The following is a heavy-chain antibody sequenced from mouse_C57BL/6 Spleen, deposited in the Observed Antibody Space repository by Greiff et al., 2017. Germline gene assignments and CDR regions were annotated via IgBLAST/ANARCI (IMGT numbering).Heavy chain of an antibody. CDR3: ARGIYDGAWFAY. Sequence: QVQLQQPGAELVKPGASVKLSCKASGYTFTSYWMQWVKQRPGQGLEWIGEIDPSDSYTNYNQKFKGKATLTVETSSSTAYMQLSSLTSEDSAVYYCARGIYDGAWFAYWGQGTLVTVSA. V-gene: IGHV1-50*01. J-gene: IGHJ3*01. CDR2: IDPSDSYT. D-gene: IGHD2-12*01. CDR1: GYTFTSYW.